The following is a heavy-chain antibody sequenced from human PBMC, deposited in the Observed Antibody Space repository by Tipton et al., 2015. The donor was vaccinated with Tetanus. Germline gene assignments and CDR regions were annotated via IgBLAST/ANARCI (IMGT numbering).Heavy chain of an antibody. V-gene: IGHV4-30-2*01. CDR2: IYDSGTT. D-gene: IGHD1-14*01. CDR3: ARYNSYLYAMDV. CDR1: GGSISRGAYS. Sequence: TLSLTCALSGGSISRGAYSWSWIRQPPGKGLEWIGYIYDSGTTYSNPSLKSRVTISVGETKGQFSLNLTSVTAADTAVYYCARYNSYLYAMDVWGQGTTVAVSS. J-gene: IGHJ6*02.